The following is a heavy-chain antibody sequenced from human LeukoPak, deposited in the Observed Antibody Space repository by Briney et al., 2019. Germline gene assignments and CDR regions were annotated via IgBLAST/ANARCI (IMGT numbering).Heavy chain of an antibody. J-gene: IGHJ3*02. CDR1: GFTFSSNW. V-gene: IGHV3-74*01. D-gene: IGHD2-8*02. Sequence: GGSLRLSCAASGFTFSSNWMYWVRQAPGKGPGWVSRINSDGSTTTYADSVKGRFTISRDNARNTLYLQMNSLRAEDTAVYYCARTRISTAYDALDIWGQGTMVTVSS. CDR2: INSDGSTT. CDR3: ARTRISTAYDALDI.